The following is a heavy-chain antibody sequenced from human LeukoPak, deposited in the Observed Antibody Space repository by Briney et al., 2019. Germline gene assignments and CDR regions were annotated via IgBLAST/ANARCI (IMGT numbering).Heavy chain of an antibody. V-gene: IGHV4-39*01. CDR3: ARRVYDAFDI. Sequence: PSETLSLTCTVSGGSISSSDYYWGWIRQPPGKGLEWIASIYYRGTTHYNPSHQSRVTMSVDTSKNQFSLKLSSVTAADTAVYYCARRVYDAFDIWGQGTMVTVSS. CDR1: GGSISSSDYY. J-gene: IGHJ3*02. CDR2: IYYRGTT.